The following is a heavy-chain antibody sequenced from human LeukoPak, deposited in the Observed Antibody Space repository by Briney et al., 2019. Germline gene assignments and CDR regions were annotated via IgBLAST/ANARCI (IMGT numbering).Heavy chain of an antibody. Sequence: GGSLRLSCAASGFTFSSYSMNWVRQAPGKGLEWVSSISSSSSYIYYADSVKGRFTISRDNAKNSLYLQMNSLRAEDTAVYYCARELRGGFGELLRYYYYYGMDVWGQGTTVTVSS. CDR2: ISSSSSYI. CDR1: GFTFSSYS. D-gene: IGHD3-10*01. CDR3: ARELRGGFGELLRYYYYYGMDV. V-gene: IGHV3-21*01. J-gene: IGHJ6*02.